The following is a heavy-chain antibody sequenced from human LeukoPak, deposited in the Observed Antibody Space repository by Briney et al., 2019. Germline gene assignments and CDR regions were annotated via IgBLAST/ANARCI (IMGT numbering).Heavy chain of an antibody. J-gene: IGHJ6*02. D-gene: IGHD2-2*01. CDR2: INPNSGGT. CDR3: ARAPELGSYQLPFYGMDV. Sequence: ASVKVSCKASGYTFTGYYMHWVRQAPGQGLEWMGWINPNSGGTNYAQKFQGWVTMTRDTSISTAYMELSRLRSDDTAVYYCARAPELGSYQLPFYGMDVWGQGTTVTVSS. V-gene: IGHV1-2*04. CDR1: GYTFTGYY.